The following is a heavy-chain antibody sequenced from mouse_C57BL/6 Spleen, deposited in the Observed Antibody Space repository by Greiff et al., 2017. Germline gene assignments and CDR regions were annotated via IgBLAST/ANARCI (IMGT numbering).Heavy chain of an antibody. D-gene: IGHD1-1*01. CDR2: IDPSDSYT. V-gene: IGHV1-59*01. Sequence: QVQLQQPGAELVRPGTSVKLSCKASGYTFTSYWMHWVKQRPGQGLEWIGVIDPSDSYTNYNQKLKGKATLTVDTSSSTAYMQLSSLTSEDSAVYYCARFYGSSYGYYFDYWGQGTTLTVSS. CDR1: GYTFTSYW. CDR3: ARFYGSSYGYYFDY. J-gene: IGHJ2*01.